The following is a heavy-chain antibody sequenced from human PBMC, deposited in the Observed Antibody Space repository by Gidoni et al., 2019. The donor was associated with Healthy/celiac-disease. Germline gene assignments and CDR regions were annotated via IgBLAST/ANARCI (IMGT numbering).Heavy chain of an antibody. CDR1: GFTVSSNY. D-gene: IGHD6-13*01. Sequence: EVQLVETGGGLIQPGGSLRLSCAASGFTVSSNYMSWVRQAPGKGLEWVSVIYSGGSTYYADSVKGRFTISRYNSKTTLYLQMNSLRAEDTAVYYCARADSSSWQNFDYWGQGTLVTVSS. V-gene: IGHV3-53*02. J-gene: IGHJ4*02. CDR2: IYSGGST. CDR3: ARADSSSWQNFDY.